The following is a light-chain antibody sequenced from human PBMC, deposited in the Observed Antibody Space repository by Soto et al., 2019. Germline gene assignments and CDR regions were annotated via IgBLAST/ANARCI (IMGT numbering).Light chain of an antibody. Sequence: QSVLTQPASVSGSPGQSITISCTGTSSDVGGYNSVSWYRQDPGKAPKLMIYDVTNRPSGVSNRFSGSKSGNTASLTISGLQAEDEADYYCSSFTSDITYVFGTGIQLTVL. CDR1: SSDVGGYNS. J-gene: IGLJ1*01. CDR3: SSFTSDITYV. V-gene: IGLV2-14*01. CDR2: DVT.